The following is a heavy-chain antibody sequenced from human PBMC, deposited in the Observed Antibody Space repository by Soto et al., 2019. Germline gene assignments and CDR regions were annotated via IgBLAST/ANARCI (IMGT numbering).Heavy chain of an antibody. V-gene: IGHV3-23*01. Sequence: GGSLRLSCAASGFTFSSYAMSWVRQAPGKGLEWVSAISGSGGSTYSADSVKGRFTISRDNSKNTLYLQMNSLRAEDTAVYYCAKDLLRYFDWLQDENYYYYGMDVWGQGTTVTVSS. J-gene: IGHJ6*02. CDR1: GFTFSSYA. CDR3: AKDLLRYFDWLQDENYYYYGMDV. CDR2: ISGSGGST. D-gene: IGHD3-9*01.